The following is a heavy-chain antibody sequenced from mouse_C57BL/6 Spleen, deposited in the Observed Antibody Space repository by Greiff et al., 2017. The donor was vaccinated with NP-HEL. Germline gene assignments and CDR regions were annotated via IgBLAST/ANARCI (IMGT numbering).Heavy chain of an antibody. V-gene: IGHV1-61*01. Sequence: QVQLQQPGAELVRPGSSVKLSCKASGYTFTSYWMDWVKQRPGQGLEWIGNIYPSDSETHYNQKFKDKATLTVDKSSSTAYMQLSSLTSEDSAVYYCARTGTAQVTSWFAYWGQGTLVTVSA. J-gene: IGHJ3*01. CDR1: GYTFTSYW. CDR2: IYPSDSET. CDR3: ARTGTAQVTSWFAY. D-gene: IGHD3-2*02.